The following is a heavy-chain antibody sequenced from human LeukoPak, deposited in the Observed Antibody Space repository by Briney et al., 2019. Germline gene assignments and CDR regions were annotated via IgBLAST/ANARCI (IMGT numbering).Heavy chain of an antibody. CDR2: ISSSSSYT. Sequence: GGSLRLPCAASGFTFSDYYMSWIRQAPGKGLEWVSYISSSSSYTNYADSVKGRFTISRDNAKNSLYLQMNSLRAEDTAVYYCARGPPSHSPWGQGTLVTVSS. J-gene: IGHJ5*02. CDR1: GFTFSDYY. CDR3: ARGPPSHSP. V-gene: IGHV3-11*06.